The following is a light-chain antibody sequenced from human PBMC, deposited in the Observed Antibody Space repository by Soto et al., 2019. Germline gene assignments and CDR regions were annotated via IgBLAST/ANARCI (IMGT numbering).Light chain of an antibody. Sequence: AIRMTQSPSSLSASTGDRVTITCQASQGISSYLAWYQQKPGKAPKLLIYAASTLQSGVPSRFSGSGSGTDFTLTISCLQSEDFATYYCQQYYSYPVTFGPGTKVDIK. CDR2: AAS. CDR3: QQYYSYPVT. V-gene: IGKV1-8*01. CDR1: QGISSY. J-gene: IGKJ3*01.